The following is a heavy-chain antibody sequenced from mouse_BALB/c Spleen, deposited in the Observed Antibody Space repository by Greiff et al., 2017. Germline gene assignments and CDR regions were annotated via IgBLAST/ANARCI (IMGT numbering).Heavy chain of an antibody. CDR1: GFTFSSYG. J-gene: IGHJ4*01. Sequence: EVQLVESGGDLVKPGGSLKLSCAASGFTFSSYGMSWVRQTPDKRLEWVATISSGGSYTYYPDSVKGRFTISRDNAKNTLYLQMSSLKSEDTAMYYWARHGGTTVVPNYAMDYWGQGTSVTVSS. CDR3: ARHGGTTVVPNYAMDY. V-gene: IGHV5-6*01. D-gene: IGHD1-1*01. CDR2: ISSGGSYT.